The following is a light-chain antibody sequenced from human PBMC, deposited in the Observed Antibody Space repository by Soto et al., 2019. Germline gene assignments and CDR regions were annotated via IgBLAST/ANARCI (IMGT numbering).Light chain of an antibody. CDR1: QSVSSY. Sequence: DIVLTHSPATLSLSPGETATLSCRASQSVSSYLAWYQQKPGQAPRLLIYDASNRATGIPARFSGSGSGTDFTLTISSLESEDFAVYYCQQRSSWPLITFGQGTRWRL. CDR3: QQRSSWPLIT. CDR2: DAS. J-gene: IGKJ5*01. V-gene: IGKV3-11*01.